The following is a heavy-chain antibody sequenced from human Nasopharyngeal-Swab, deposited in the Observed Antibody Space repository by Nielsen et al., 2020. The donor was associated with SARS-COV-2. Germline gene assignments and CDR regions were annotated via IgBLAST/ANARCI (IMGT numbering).Heavy chain of an antibody. CDR1: GGSISSGSYY. Sequence: SETLSLTCTVSGGSISSGSYYWSWIRQPAGKGLEWISRILTNGSTNYNPSLKSRITISVDTSKNQFSLRLSSVTAADTAVYYCAKKDKLQHLDAFDIWGQGTTVTVSS. V-gene: IGHV4-61*02. CDR2: ILTNGST. D-gene: IGHD6-13*01. CDR3: AKKDKLQHLDAFDI. J-gene: IGHJ3*02.